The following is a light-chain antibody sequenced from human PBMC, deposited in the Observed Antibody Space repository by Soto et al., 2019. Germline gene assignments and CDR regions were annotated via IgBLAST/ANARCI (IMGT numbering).Light chain of an antibody. CDR1: QSISSY. CDR3: QQSYTTPWT. Sequence: DIQMTQSPSSLSASVGDGVTITCRASQSISSYLNWFQQKPGKAPKVLIYATSGLQSGVPSRFSGSGSGTDFTLTISSLQPEDFTTYYCQQSYTTPWTFGQGTKVDIK. J-gene: IGKJ1*01. V-gene: IGKV1-39*01. CDR2: ATS.